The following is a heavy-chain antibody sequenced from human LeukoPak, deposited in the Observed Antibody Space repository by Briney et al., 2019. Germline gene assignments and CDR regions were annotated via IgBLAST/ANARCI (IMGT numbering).Heavy chain of an antibody. CDR2: ISYDGSNK. CDR1: GFTFSSYA. V-gene: IGHV3-30-3*01. CDR3: ARAAITSDAFDI. D-gene: IGHD5-12*01. J-gene: IGHJ3*02. Sequence: GGSLRLSCAASGFTFSSYAMHWVRQAPGKGLEWVAVISYDGSNKYYADSVKGRFTISRDNSKNTLYLQMNSLRAEDTAVYYCARAAITSDAFDIWGQGTMVTVSS.